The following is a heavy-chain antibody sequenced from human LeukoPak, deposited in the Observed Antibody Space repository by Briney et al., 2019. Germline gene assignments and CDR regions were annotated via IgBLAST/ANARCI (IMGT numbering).Heavy chain of an antibody. CDR2: IYYSGST. CDR3: AGITSPYYYYYMDV. CDR1: GGSISSYY. V-gene: IGHV4-59*01. D-gene: IGHD1-14*01. Sequence: SETLSLTCTVSGGSISSYYWSWIRQPPGKGLEWIGYIYYSGSTNYNPSLKSRVTISVDTSKNQFSLKLSSVTAADTAVYYCAGITSPYYYYYMDVWGKGTTVTVSS. J-gene: IGHJ6*03.